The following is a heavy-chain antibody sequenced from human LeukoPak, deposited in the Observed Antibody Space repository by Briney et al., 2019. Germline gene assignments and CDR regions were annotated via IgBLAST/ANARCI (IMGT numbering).Heavy chain of an antibody. V-gene: IGHV4-30-4*01. CDR1: GGSISSGDYY. CDR2: IYYSGST. D-gene: IGHD4-17*01. CDR3: ARVSGYGDYVVDY. Sequence: TSETLSLTCTVSGGSISSGDYYWSWIRQPPGKGLEWIGYIYYSGSTYYNPSLKSRVTISVDTSKNQFSLKLSSVTAADTAVYYCARVSGYGDYVVDYWGQGTLVTVSS. J-gene: IGHJ4*02.